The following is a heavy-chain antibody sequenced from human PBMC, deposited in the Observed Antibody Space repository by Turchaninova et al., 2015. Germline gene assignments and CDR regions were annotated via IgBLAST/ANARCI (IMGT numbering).Heavy chain of an antibody. J-gene: IGHJ6*02. CDR3: AQMREFDSYSYYGMDV. D-gene: IGHD3-9*01. Sequence: QVPLKESGPVLVKPTETVTQTCTVSGFSPTNARMGVSWLRQPPGKALEWLAHMCANDEKSYSTALKSRLTISKDTSKSQVVLIMTNMDPVDTATYFCAQMREFDSYSYYGMDVWGQGTTVTVSS. V-gene: IGHV2-26*01. CDR2: MCANDEK. CDR1: GFSPTNARMG.